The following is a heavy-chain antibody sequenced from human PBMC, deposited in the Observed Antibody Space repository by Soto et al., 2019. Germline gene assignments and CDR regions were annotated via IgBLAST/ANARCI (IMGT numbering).Heavy chain of an antibody. V-gene: IGHV4-34*01. D-gene: IGHD6-19*01. CDR2: INHSGST. Sequence: QVQLQQWGAGLLKPSETLSLTCAVYGGSFSDYYWSWIRQPPGKGLEWITEINHSGSTNYNPSLKSRVTISVDTSKNLFSLKLSSVTAADTAVYYCARAEIAVTASYYYYQMDVWGQGTTVTVSS. CDR1: GGSFSDYY. CDR3: ARAEIAVTASYYYYQMDV. J-gene: IGHJ6*02.